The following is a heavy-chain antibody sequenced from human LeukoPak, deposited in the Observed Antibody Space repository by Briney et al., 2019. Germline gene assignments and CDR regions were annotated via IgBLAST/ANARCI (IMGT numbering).Heavy chain of an antibody. CDR2: IIAYNGNT. Sequence: ASVKVSCKASGYTFTSYGISWVRQAPGQGLEWMGWIIAYNGNTNYAQKLQGRVTMTTDTSTSTAYMELRSLRSDDTAVYYCARDISGPRRVLFDYWGQGTLVTVSS. D-gene: IGHD1-1*01. CDR3: ARDISGPRRVLFDY. CDR1: GYTFTSYG. V-gene: IGHV1-18*01. J-gene: IGHJ4*02.